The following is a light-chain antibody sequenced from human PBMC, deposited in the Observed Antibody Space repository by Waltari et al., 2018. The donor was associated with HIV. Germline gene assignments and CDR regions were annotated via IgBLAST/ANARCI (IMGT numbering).Light chain of an antibody. CDR1: QTISSR. CDR2: KAS. V-gene: IGKV1-5*03. Sequence: DIQMTQSPSTLSASVGTRVTITCRASQTISSRLAWYQQKPGKAPRLLIYKASDLETGVPSTFSGSGSGTEFTLTLSSLQPDDFASYYCQQYYSDPYTFGQGTKLEIK. J-gene: IGKJ2*01. CDR3: QQYYSDPYT.